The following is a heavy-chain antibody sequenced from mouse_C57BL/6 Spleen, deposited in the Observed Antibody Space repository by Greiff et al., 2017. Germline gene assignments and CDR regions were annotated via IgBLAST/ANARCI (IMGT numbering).Heavy chain of an antibody. J-gene: IGHJ3*01. CDR3: ARDGSSYSFAY. D-gene: IGHD1-1*01. Sequence: EVKLVESGGGLVKPGGSLKLSCAASGFTFSSYAMSWVRQTPEKRLEWVATISDGGSYTYYPDNVKGRFTISRDNAKNNLYLQMSHLKSEDTAMYYCARDGSSYSFAYWGQGTLVTVSA. V-gene: IGHV5-4*01. CDR1: GFTFSSYA. CDR2: ISDGGSYT.